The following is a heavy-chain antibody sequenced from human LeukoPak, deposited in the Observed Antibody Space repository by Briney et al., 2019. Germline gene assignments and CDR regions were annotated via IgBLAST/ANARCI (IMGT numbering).Heavy chain of an antibody. CDR1: GFTFSNYA. D-gene: IGHD1/OR15-1a*01. CDR3: ARDLTRTDN. J-gene: IGHJ4*02. V-gene: IGHV3-20*04. CDR2: INWSGGRT. Sequence: PGGSLRLSCAASGFTFSNYAMSWVRQAPGKGLEWVSGINWSGGRTGYGDSLKGRFTISRDNAKNTLYLQMNSLRAEDTALYYCARDLTRTDNWGQGTLVTVSS.